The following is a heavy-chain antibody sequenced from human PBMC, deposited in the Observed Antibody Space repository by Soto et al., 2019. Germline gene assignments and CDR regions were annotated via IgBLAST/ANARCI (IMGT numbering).Heavy chain of an antibody. CDR3: TTAHPRGPDY. J-gene: IGHJ4*02. Sequence: SLRLSCAASGFTFSNAWMNWVRQAPGKGLGWVGLIKSKTDGGTIDYPAPVKGRFIISRDDSRNTLYLQMNSLKTEDTAVYYCTTAHPRGPDYWGQGTLVTVSS. V-gene: IGHV3-15*01. CDR2: IKSKTDGGTI. D-gene: IGHD5-12*01. CDR1: GFTFSNAW.